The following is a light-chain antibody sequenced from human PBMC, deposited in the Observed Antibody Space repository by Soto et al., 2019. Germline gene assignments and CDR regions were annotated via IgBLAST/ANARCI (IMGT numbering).Light chain of an antibody. CDR3: SSYAGSRTFV. J-gene: IGLJ3*02. CDR2: EVS. CDR1: SNDVGGYDY. Sequence: QSALTQPASVSGSPGQSITISCTGTSNDVGGYDYVSWYQQRPGKAPKLMIYEVSNRPSGVSNRFSGSKSGNTASLTISGLQAEDEADYYCSSYAGSRTFVFGGGTKLTVL. V-gene: IGLV2-14*01.